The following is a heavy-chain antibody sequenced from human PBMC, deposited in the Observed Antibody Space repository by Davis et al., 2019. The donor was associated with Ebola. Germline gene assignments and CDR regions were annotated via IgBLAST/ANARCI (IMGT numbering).Heavy chain of an antibody. J-gene: IGHJ4*02. CDR1: GFTFSDYA. CDR3: ARKTFFDY. CDR2: ISTGGTTT. Sequence: GGSLRLSCAASGFTFSDYAMSWVRQTPEKGLQWLSYISTGGTTTYYADSVKGRFTSSRHNAKNSLYLQMNSLRDEDTAVYYCARKTFFDYWGQGTLVTVSS. D-gene: IGHD2/OR15-2a*01. V-gene: IGHV3-11*04.